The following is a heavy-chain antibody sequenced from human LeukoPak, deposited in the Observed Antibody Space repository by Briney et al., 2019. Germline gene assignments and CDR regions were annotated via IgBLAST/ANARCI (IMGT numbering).Heavy chain of an antibody. CDR1: GGSISAYY. CDR2: IYASGSS. CDR3: ARGARLLNNGFDV. Sequence: SETLSLTCTVSGGSISAYYWNWIRHPAAGGPEWIGRIYASGSSNYNPSLRSRVPMSLDKSKSQFSLSLDSVTAADTAVYYCARGARLLNNGFDVSGQGTMVTVSS. J-gene: IGHJ3*01. V-gene: IGHV4-4*07. D-gene: IGHD2-15*01.